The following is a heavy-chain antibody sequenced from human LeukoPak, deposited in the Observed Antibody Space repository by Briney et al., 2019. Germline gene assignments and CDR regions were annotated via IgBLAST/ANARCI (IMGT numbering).Heavy chain of an antibody. V-gene: IGHV3-30*04. CDR1: GFTFSSNN. J-gene: IGHJ3*02. CDR3: AKDYFGGHYAFDI. CDR2: ILYDGSNK. D-gene: IGHD3-10*01. Sequence: GGSLRLSCATSGFTFSSNNMHWVRQAPGKGLEWVTLILYDGSNKYYADSVKGRFTISRDNSKNTLYLQMNSLRAEDTAVYYCAKDYFGGHYAFDIWGQGTMVTVSS.